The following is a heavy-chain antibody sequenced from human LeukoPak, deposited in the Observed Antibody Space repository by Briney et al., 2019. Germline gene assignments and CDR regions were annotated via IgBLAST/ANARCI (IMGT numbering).Heavy chain of an antibody. D-gene: IGHD6-13*01. CDR2: MNPNSGNT. V-gene: IGHV1-8*01. Sequence: ASVKVSCKASGYTFTSYDINWVRQATGQGLEWMGWMNPNSGNTGYAQEFQGRVTMTRNTSISTAYMELSSLRSEDTAVYYCARLSDSSSWYTLDYWGQGTLVTVSS. CDR3: ARLSDSSSWYTLDY. J-gene: IGHJ4*02. CDR1: GYTFTSYD.